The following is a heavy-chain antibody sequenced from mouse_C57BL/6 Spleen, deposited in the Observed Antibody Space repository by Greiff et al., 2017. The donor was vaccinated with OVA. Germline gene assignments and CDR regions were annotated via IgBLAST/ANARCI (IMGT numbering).Heavy chain of an antibody. D-gene: IGHD3-2*02. J-gene: IGHJ4*01. CDR3: ACSSGPHAMDY. CDR1: GFTFSSYG. Sequence: EVKLMESGGDLVKPGGSLKLSCAASGFTFSSYGMSWVRQTPDKRLEWVATISSGGSYTYYPDSVKGRFTISRDNAKNTQYLQMSSLKSEDTAVYYCACSSGPHAMDYWGQGTSVTVSS. CDR2: ISSGGSYT. V-gene: IGHV5-6*01.